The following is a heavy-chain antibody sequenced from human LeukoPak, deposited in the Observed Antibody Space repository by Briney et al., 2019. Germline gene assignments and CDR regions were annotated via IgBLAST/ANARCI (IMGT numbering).Heavy chain of an antibody. J-gene: IGHJ4*02. D-gene: IGHD6-13*01. CDR3: AGVRAAGTGPDY. Sequence: SETLSLTCTVSGGSVSSGIYYWSWIRQPPGKGLEWIGFMHHSGSTSHHPSLQNRVTISVDTSKNQLSLKLSSATAADTAVYFCAGVRAAGTGPDYWGQGTLVTVSS. V-gene: IGHV4-61*01. CDR1: GGSVSSGIYY. CDR2: MHHSGST.